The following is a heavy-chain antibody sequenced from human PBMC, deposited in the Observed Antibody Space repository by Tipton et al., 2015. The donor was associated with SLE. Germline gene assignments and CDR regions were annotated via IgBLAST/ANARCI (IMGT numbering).Heavy chain of an antibody. D-gene: IGHD5-24*01. J-gene: IGHJ3*02. CDR1: GGSFSGYY. CDR3: ARGDGDAFDI. Sequence: TLSLTCAVYGGSFSGYYWSWIRQHPGKGLEWIGYIYYSGSTYYNPSLKSRVTISVDTSKNQFSMKLSSVTAADTAVYYCARGDGDAFDIWGQGTMVTVSS. CDR2: IYYSGST. V-gene: IGHV4-31*11.